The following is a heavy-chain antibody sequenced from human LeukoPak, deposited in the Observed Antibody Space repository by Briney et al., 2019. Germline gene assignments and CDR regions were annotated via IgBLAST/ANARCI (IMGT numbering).Heavy chain of an antibody. CDR3: ARGYYYDSSGFDY. CDR2: INSDGSST. V-gene: IGHV3-74*01. Sequence: GGSLRLSCAASGFTFSSYWMHWVRQAPGKGLVWVSRINSDGSSTSYADSVKGRYTISRDNAKNTLYLQMNSLRAEDTAVYYCARGYYYDSSGFDYWGQGTLVTVSS. J-gene: IGHJ4*02. CDR1: GFTFSSYW. D-gene: IGHD3-22*01.